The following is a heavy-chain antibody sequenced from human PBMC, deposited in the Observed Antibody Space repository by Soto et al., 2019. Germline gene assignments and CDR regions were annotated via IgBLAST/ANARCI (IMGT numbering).Heavy chain of an antibody. CDR1: GDSIRSYY. V-gene: IGHV4-59*01. Sequence: SETLSLTCTVSGDSIRSYYWTWIRQPPGKGLELIGYIYYSGSTRYNPSLKSRVTISVDMSKNQFSLKLSSVIAADTAVYYCARAYGGFDNGLDVWGQGTAVTVS. CDR2: IYYSGST. J-gene: IGHJ6*02. D-gene: IGHD5-12*01. CDR3: ARAYGGFDNGLDV.